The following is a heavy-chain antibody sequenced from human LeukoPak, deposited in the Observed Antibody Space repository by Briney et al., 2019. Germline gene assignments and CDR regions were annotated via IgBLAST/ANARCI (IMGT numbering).Heavy chain of an antibody. D-gene: IGHD3-10*02. V-gene: IGHV3-66*01. Sequence: GGSLRLSCAASGFTVSSNYMSWVRQAPGKGLEWVSLFYSGGSTNYADSVKGRLTISRDNAKNSLYLQMNSLRAEDTAVYYCVELGITMIGGVWGKGTTVTISS. CDR3: VELGITMIGGV. J-gene: IGHJ6*04. CDR2: FYSGGST. CDR1: GFTVSSNY.